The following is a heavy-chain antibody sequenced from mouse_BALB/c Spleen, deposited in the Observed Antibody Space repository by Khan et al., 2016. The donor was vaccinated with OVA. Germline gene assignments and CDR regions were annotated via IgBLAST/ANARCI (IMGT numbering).Heavy chain of an antibody. J-gene: IGHJ2*01. D-gene: IGHD2-10*02. CDR3: SSEYSVYCFVY. CDR1: GYIFTNYW. V-gene: IGHV1-76*01. Sequence: QVQLKESGAELVRPGASVTLSCRTSGYIFTNYWIHWVKQRYGQGLEWIARIYPGTDNTYYNEQLKDKATLTADRSSSTAFLQLSSLKSEDSAVYFWSSEYSVYCFVYWGQGTTLTVSA. CDR2: IYPGTDNT.